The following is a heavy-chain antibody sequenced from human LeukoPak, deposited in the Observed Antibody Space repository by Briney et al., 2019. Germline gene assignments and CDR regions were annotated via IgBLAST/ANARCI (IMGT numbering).Heavy chain of an antibody. CDR2: IWYDGSNK. CDR3: ARACSGGSCYPQDDYYYYGMDV. D-gene: IGHD2-15*01. V-gene: IGHV3-33*01. CDR1: GFTFSSYG. J-gene: IGHJ6*04. Sequence: GGSPRLSCAASGFTFSSYGMHWVRQAPGKGLEWVAVIWYDGSNKYYADSVKGRFTISRDNSKNTLYLQMNSLRAEDTAVYYCARACSGGSCYPQDDYYYYGMDVWGKGTTVTVSS.